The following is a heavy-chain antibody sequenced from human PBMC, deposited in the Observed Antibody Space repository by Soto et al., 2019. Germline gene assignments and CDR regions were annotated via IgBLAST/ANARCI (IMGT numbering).Heavy chain of an antibody. Sequence: QVQLVQSWAEVKKPGSSVKVSCKASGGSLSNYGISWVRQAPGQGLEWMGAIIPVFGTPNYAQKFQDRVTITADESTTTVYMEVRSLTSEDTAVYYCARGDATKIVVTTYYSMDVWGQGTTVTVSS. V-gene: IGHV1-69*12. CDR3: ARGDATKIVVTTYYSMDV. D-gene: IGHD3-22*01. J-gene: IGHJ6*02. CDR2: IIPVFGTP. CDR1: GGSLSNYG.